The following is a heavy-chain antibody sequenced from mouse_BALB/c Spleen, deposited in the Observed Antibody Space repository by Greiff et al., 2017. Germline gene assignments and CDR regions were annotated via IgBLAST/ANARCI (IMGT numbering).Heavy chain of an antibody. J-gene: IGHJ3*01. CDR3: TRSGDGYYTFAY. D-gene: IGHD2-3*01. CDR1: GYTFTSYW. V-gene: IGHV1-5*01. CDR2: IYPGNSDT. Sequence: EVQLQQSGTVLARPGASVKMSCKASGYTFTSYWMHWVKQRPGQGLEWIGAIYPGNSDTSYNQKFKGKAKLTAVTSTSTAYMELSSLTNEDSAVYYCTRSGDGYYTFAYWGQGTLVTVSA.